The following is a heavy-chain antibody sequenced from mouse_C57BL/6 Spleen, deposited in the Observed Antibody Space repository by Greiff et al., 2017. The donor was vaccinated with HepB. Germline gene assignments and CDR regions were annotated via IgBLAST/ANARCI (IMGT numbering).Heavy chain of an antibody. V-gene: IGHV1-59*01. CDR3: ARGSSPATYYSNPYYAMDY. CDR1: GYTFTSYW. Sequence: VQLQQPGAELVRPGTSVKLSCKASGYTFTSYWMHWVKQRPGQGLEWIGVIDPSDSYTNYNQKFKGKATLTVDTSSSTAYMQLSSLTSEDSAVYYCARGSSPATYYSNPYYAMDYWGQGTSVTVSS. CDR2: IDPSDSYT. D-gene: IGHD2-5*01. J-gene: IGHJ4*01.